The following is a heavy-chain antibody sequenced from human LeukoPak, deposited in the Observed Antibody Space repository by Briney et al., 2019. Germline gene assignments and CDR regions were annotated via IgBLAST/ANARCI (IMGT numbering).Heavy chain of an antibody. CDR3: ARVGKMGNSGSYSGSYYAYDC. J-gene: IGHJ4*02. D-gene: IGHD1-26*01. Sequence: GASVKVSCKASEYTLSGHYIHWVRQAPGQGLEWMGIINPSGGTTTYAQKFQGRVTMTRDTSTSTVYMELSSLRSDDTAVYYCARVGKMGNSGSYSGSYYAYDCWGQGTLVTVSS. CDR2: INPSGGTT. CDR1: EYTLSGHY. V-gene: IGHV1-46*01.